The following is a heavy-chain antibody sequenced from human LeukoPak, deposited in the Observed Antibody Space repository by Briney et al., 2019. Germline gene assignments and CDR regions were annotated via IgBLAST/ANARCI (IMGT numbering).Heavy chain of an antibody. V-gene: IGHV4-39*01. D-gene: IGHD6-13*01. CDR3: ARPPDLAATGY. J-gene: IGHJ4*02. CDR2: IYHKGNT. Sequence: SETLSLTCTVSGDSISGSPYYWAWIRQTPGKRFDWIGSIYHKGNTYYNPSLKSRVVISVDTSKNQFSLKLASLTAADTAVYYCARPPDLAATGYWGQGTLVTVSS. CDR1: GDSISGSPYY.